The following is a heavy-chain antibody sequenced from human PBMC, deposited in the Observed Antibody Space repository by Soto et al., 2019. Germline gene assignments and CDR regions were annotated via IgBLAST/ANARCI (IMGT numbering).Heavy chain of an antibody. J-gene: IGHJ6*02. D-gene: IGHD2-8*01. CDR2: IYYGDYT. CDR1: GDSVTGRSYY. V-gene: IGHV4-61*01. Sequence: VRLRESGPGLVKPSETLSLPCTVSGDSVTGRSYYWSWVRQSPGKGLEWLADIYYGDYTNYSPPVMLPGAISVETPSRQVALKPTSVAVAHAAVYSWAAGQVSANAYGYPVPCRIYAMTGWGEEATVTVS. CDR3: AAGQVSANAYGYPVPCRIYAMTG.